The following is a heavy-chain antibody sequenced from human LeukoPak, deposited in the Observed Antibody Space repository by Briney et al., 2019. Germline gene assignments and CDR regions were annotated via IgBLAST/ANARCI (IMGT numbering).Heavy chain of an antibody. V-gene: IGHV1-18*01. CDR1: GYTFTSYG. J-gene: IGHJ4*02. CDR3: ARSYYYDSSGYYRRTDY. D-gene: IGHD3-22*01. CDR2: ISAYNGNT. Sequence: ASVKVSCKASGYTFTSYGVSWVRQAPGHGLEWMGWISAYNGNTNYAQKLQGRVTMTTDTSTSTAYMEQRSLRSDDTAVYYCARSYYYDSSGYYRRTDYWGQGTLVTVSS.